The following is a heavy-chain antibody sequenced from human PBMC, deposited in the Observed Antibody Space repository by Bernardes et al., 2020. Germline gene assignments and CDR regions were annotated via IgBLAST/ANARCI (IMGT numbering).Heavy chain of an antibody. Sequence: SETLSLTCIVSGGSIISGGYYWSWVRQHPGKGLEWIWYIYYSGTTYYNPALKRRVSISVDTSKNQFSLDLSSVTAADTAVYFCAGGSVSCGGDCYSNFDFWGQGTLVTVSS. CDR2: IYYSGTT. V-gene: IGHV4-31*03. D-gene: IGHD2-21*02. CDR1: GGSIISGGYY. CDR3: AGGSVSCGGDCYSNFDF. J-gene: IGHJ4*02.